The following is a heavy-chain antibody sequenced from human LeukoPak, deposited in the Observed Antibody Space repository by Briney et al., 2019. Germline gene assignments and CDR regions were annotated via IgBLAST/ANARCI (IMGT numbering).Heavy chain of an antibody. CDR2: ISAYNGNT. CDR1: GYTFTSYG. J-gene: IGHJ4*02. CDR3: ARDPRGGYSSSSGELDY. D-gene: IGHD6-6*01. Sequence: ASVKVSCKASGYTFTSYGISWVRQAPGQGLEWMGWISAYNGNTNYAQKLQGRVTMTTDTSTSTAYTELRSLRSDDTAVYYCARDPRGGYSSSSGELDYWGQGTLVTVSS. V-gene: IGHV1-18*01.